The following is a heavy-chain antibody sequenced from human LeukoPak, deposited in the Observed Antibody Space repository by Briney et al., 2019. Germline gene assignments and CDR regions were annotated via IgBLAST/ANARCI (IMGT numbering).Heavy chain of an antibody. J-gene: IGHJ5*02. D-gene: IGHD1-26*01. V-gene: IGHV4-31*03. CDR2: IYYSGST. Sequence: PSQTLSLTCTVSDGSISSGGYYWSWIRQHPGKGLEWIGYIYYSGSTYYNPSLKSRVTISVDTSKNQFSLKLSSVTAADTAVYYCAREIRGIWFDPWGQGTLVTVSS. CDR1: DGSISSGGYY. CDR3: AREIRGIWFDP.